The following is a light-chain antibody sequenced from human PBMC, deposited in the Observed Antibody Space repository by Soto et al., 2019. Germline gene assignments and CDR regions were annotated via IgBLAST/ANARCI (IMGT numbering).Light chain of an antibody. CDR2: AAS. V-gene: IGKV1-9*01. J-gene: IGKJ4*01. CDR3: QQLDTYPFT. CDR1: QGIGSS. Sequence: DIQLTQSPSFLSASVGDRVTITCRASQGIGSSLAWYQQRPGKAPRLLIYAASTLQSGVPSRFSGSGSGTEFILTINSLQPEDLASDYCQQLDTYPFTFGGGAKVEIK.